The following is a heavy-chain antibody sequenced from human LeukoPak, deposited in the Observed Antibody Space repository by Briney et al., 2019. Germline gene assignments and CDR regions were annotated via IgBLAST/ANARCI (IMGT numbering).Heavy chain of an antibody. V-gene: IGHV3-23*01. J-gene: IGHJ4*02. CDR2: ITGGGDRT. CDR1: GFTFSSYA. Sequence: GGSLRLSCAASGFTFSSYAMTWVRQAPGKGLEWVAVITGGGDRTYYADSLKGRFTISRDNSKSTLYLQMNSLRAEDTALYSCEKYFPQCSKAACYAYWGQGTLVTVSS. CDR3: EKYFPQCSKAACYAY. D-gene: IGHD2-8*01.